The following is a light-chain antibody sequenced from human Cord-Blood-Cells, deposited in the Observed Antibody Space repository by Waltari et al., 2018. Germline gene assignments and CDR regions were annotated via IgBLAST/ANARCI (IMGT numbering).Light chain of an antibody. V-gene: IGKV3-11*01. CDR1: QGVSSY. CDR2: DAS. Sequence: EIVLTQSPATLSLSPGERATLSCRASQGVSSYLAWYQQKPGQAPRLLIYDASNRATGIPSRFSGSGSGTYFTLTISSLEPEDFAVYYCQQRSNWPLTFGGGTKVEIK. CDR3: QQRSNWPLT. J-gene: IGKJ4*01.